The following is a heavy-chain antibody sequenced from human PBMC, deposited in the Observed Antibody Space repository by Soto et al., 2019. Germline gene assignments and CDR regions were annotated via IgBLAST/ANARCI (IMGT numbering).Heavy chain of an antibody. D-gene: IGHD3-10*01. Sequence: QVQLVQSGAEVKKPGSLVKVSCKASGGTFSSYAISWVRQAPGQGLEWMGGIIPIFGTANYAQKFQGRVTITADESTSTAYMELSSLRSEDTAVYYCARVLWFGELSESGGWFDPWGQGTLVTVSS. CDR1: GGTFSSYA. V-gene: IGHV1-69*01. J-gene: IGHJ5*02. CDR3: ARVLWFGELSESGGWFDP. CDR2: IIPIFGTA.